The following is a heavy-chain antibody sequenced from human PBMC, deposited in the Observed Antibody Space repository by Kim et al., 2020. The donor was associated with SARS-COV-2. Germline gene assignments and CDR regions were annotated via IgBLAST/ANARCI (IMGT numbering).Heavy chain of an antibody. CDR3: ARHEDYDYVWGSYPRNPVAFDI. CDR2: IYYSGST. J-gene: IGHJ3*02. D-gene: IGHD3-16*02. Sequence: PETLSLTCTVSGGSISSSSYYWGWIRQPPGKGLEWIGSIYYSGSTYYNPSLKSRVTISVDTSKNQFSLKLSSVTAADTAVYYCARHEDYDYVWGSYPRNPVAFDIWGQGTMVTVSS. CDR1: GGSISSSSYY. V-gene: IGHV4-39*01.